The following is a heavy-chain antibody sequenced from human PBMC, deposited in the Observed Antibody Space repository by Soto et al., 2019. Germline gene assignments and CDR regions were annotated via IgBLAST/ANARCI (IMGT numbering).Heavy chain of an antibody. CDR2: IYPGDSDI. V-gene: IGHV5-51*01. Sequence: GESLKISCNGSAYSFTNYWIGWVRQMPGKGLEWMGSIYPGDSDIKYSPSFQGQVTISADKSINTAYLQWSSLKASDSAMYYCARLGHRNRAVAGEYYYYGMDVSGQGTTVTVSS. J-gene: IGHJ6*02. D-gene: IGHD6-19*01. CDR3: ARLGHRNRAVAGEYYYYGMDV. CDR1: AYSFTNYW.